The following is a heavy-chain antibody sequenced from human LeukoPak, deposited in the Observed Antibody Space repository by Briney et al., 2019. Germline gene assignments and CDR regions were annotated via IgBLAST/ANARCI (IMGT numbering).Heavy chain of an antibody. CDR3: ARRGQGFGELWPTADFDY. V-gene: IGHV3-48*01. CDR2: IRSSSRTI. Sequence: GGSLRLSCAASGFTLRSYRMNCVREAPGKGLVGVSYIRSSSRTIYYAVSVGARFTISRDNAKNSLYRKMHSLRGEDTAVYYCARRGQGFGELWPTADFDYWGQGTLVTVSS. D-gene: IGHD3-10*01. J-gene: IGHJ4*02. CDR1: GFTLRSYR.